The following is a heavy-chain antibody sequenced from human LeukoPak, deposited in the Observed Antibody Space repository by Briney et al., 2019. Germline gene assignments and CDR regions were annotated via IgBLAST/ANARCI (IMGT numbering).Heavy chain of an antibody. J-gene: IGHJ3*02. CDR2: IIPIFGTT. CDR3: ARRYCTNGVCYHDRGAFDI. V-gene: IGHV1-69*13. Sequence: GASVKVSCKASGYTFTSYGISWVRQAPGQGLEWMGGIIPIFGTTNYAQKLQGRVTISADEFTSTAYMELSSLRSEDTAVYYCARRYCTNGVCYHDRGAFDIWGQGTMVTVSS. D-gene: IGHD2-8*01. CDR1: GYTFTSYG.